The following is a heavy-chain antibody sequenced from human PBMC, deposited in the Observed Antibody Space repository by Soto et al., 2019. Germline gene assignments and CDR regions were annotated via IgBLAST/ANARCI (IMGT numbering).Heavy chain of an antibody. J-gene: IGHJ4*02. V-gene: IGHV3-23*01. CDR2: ISGSGGST. CDR1: GFTFSSYA. CDR3: AKSPLYDILTGPFDY. D-gene: IGHD3-9*01. Sequence: GGSLRLSCAASGFTFSSYAMSWVRQAPGKGLEWVSAISGSGGSTYYADSVKGRFTISRDNSKNTLYLQMNSLRAEDTAVYYCAKSPLYDILTGPFDYWGQGTLVTVSS.